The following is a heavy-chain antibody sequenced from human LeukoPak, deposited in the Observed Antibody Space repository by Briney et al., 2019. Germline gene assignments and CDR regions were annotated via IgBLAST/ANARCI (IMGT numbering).Heavy chain of an antibody. CDR2: IYYSGST. V-gene: IGHV4-59*08. Sequence: SETLSLTCAVYGGSFSGYYWSWIRQPPGKGLEWIGYIYYSGSTNYNPSLKSRVTISVDTSKNQFSLKLSSVTAADTAVYYCARLPSGWYYPDYWGQGTLVTVSS. CDR1: GGSFSGYY. CDR3: ARLPSGWYYPDY. D-gene: IGHD6-19*01. J-gene: IGHJ4*02.